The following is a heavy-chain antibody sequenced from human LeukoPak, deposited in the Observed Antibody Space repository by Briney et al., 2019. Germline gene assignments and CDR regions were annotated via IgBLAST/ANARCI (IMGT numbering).Heavy chain of an antibody. J-gene: IGHJ5*02. CDR3: ARDRYYDSGANWFDP. D-gene: IGHD3-22*01. Sequence: SETLSLTCTVSGGSISSYYWSWIRQPPGKGLEWIGYIYYSGSTYYNPSLKSRVTISVDTSKNQFSLKLSSVTAADTAVYYCARDRYYDSGANWFDPWGQGTLVTVSS. V-gene: IGHV4-59*12. CDR2: IYYSGST. CDR1: GGSISSYY.